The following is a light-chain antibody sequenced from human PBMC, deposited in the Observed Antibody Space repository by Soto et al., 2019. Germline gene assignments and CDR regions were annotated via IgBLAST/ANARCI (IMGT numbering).Light chain of an antibody. V-gene: IGKV3D-15*01. CDR2: AAS. J-gene: IGKJ5*01. Sequence: EIVMTQSPATLSLSPGGRATLSCRASQSINSNLAWYQQQPGQAPRLLIYAASTRATAVPDRFSGSGSGTDFTLTITSVPSDYFVVYFRQRYTDWRITFGQGTRLEIK. CDR3: QRYTDWRIT. CDR1: QSINSN.